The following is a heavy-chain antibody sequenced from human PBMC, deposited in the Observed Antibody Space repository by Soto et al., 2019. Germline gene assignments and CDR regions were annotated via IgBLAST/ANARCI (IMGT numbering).Heavy chain of an antibody. CDR1: GDTFSSYA. CDR2: IIPFFDTA. D-gene: IGHD2-2*01. J-gene: IGHJ6*02. CDR3: ARHDCISSSCYYYYYYVMDV. V-gene: IGHV1-69*13. Sequence: ASVKVSCKASGDTFSSYAISWVRQAPGQGLEWLGGIIPFFDTANYAQQFQGRVTITADESTSTAYMELSSLRSEDTAVYYCARHDCISSSCYYYYYYVMDVWGQGTTVTVSS.